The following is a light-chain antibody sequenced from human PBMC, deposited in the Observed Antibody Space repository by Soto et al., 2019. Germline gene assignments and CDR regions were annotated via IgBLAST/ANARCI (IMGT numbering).Light chain of an antibody. CDR2: GAS. CDR3: QQYGSSSWT. Sequence: EIVLTQSPGTLSLSPGERATLSCRASQSVSSSYFAWYQQSFGQAPRLLIYGASRRATGIPDRFSGSGSGTAFTLTISRLEREDFAVYYCQQYGSSSWTFGQGTKVEIK. CDR1: QSVSSSY. V-gene: IGKV3-20*01. J-gene: IGKJ1*01.